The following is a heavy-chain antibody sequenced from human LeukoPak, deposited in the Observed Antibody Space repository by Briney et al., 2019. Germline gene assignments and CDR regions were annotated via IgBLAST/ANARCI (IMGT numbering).Heavy chain of an antibody. Sequence: SQTLSLTCTVSGGSISSGSYYWSWIRQPAGKGLEWIGRIYTSGSTNYNPSLKSRVTISVDTSKNQFSLKLSSVTAADTAVYYCARESPPSLLWFGADWGQGTLVTVSS. J-gene: IGHJ4*02. CDR1: GGSISSGSYY. D-gene: IGHD3-10*01. V-gene: IGHV4-61*02. CDR3: ARESPPSLLWFGAD. CDR2: IYTSGST.